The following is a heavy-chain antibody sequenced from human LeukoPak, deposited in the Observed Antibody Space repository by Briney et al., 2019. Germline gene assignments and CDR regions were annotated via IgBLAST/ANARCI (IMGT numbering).Heavy chain of an antibody. CDR2: ISSSSSYI. V-gene: IGHV3-21*01. Sequence: TGGSLRLSYAASGFTFSSYSMNWVRQAPGKGLEWVSSISSSSSYIYYADSVKGRFTISRDNAKNSLYLQMNSLRAEDTAVYYCARAYSSSPSCWCFDYWGQGTLVTVSS. J-gene: IGHJ4*02. D-gene: IGHD2-2*01. CDR3: ARAYSSSPSCWCFDY. CDR1: GFTFSSYS.